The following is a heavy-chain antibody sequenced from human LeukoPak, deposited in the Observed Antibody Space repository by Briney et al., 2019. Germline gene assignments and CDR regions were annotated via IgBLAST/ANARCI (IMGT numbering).Heavy chain of an antibody. J-gene: IGHJ4*02. CDR3: ARGGRWLQLKGDFDY. CDR2: INHSGST. CDR1: GGSISSGDYY. V-gene: IGHV4-30-4*01. D-gene: IGHD5-24*01. Sequence: PSQTLSLTCTVSGGSISSGDYYWSWIRQPPGKGLEWIGEINHSGSTNYNPSLKSRVTISVDTSKNQFSLKLSSVTAADTAVYYCARGGRWLQLKGDFDYWGQGTLVTVSS.